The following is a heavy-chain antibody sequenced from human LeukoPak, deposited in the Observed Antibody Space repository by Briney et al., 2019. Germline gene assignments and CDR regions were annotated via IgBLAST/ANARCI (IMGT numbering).Heavy chain of an antibody. J-gene: IGHJ4*02. CDR2: ISGSGGST. CDR1: GFTFSSYA. D-gene: IGHD3-9*01. V-gene: IGHV3-23*01. Sequence: GGSLRLSCAASGFTFSSYAMSWVRQAPGKGLECVSGISGSGGSTYYADSVKGRFTISRDNSKNTLYLQMNSLRAEDTAVYYCAKVKLETTGYSGLDYWGQGTLVTVSS. CDR3: AKVKLETTGYSGLDY.